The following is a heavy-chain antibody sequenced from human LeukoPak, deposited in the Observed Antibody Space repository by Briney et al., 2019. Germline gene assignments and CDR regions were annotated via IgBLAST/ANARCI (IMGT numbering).Heavy chain of an antibody. Sequence: GRSLRLSCAASGFTFDDYAMHWVRQAPGKGLEWVSGISWNSGSIGYADSVKGRFTISRDNAKNSLYLQMNSLRAEDTAVYYCVRGGVDYWGQGTLVTVS. J-gene: IGHJ4*02. CDR3: VRGGVDY. CDR2: ISWNSGSI. D-gene: IGHD3-16*01. CDR1: GFTFDDYA. V-gene: IGHV3-9*01.